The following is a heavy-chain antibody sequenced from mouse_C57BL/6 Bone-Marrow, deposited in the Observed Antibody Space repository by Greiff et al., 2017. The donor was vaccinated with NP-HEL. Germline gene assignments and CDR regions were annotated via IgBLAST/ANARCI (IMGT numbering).Heavy chain of an antibody. V-gene: IGHV1-72*01. J-gene: IGHJ2*01. CDR3: ARYFYGSGSVDY. Sequence: QVQLKQPGAELVKPGASVKLSCKASGYTFTSYLMHWVKQRPGRGLEWIGRIDPNSGGTKYNEKIKSKTTLTVDKPSSTAYMQLNSQTAEDAAVYCFARYFYGSGSVDYWGQGATLTVSS. CDR1: GYTFTSYL. CDR2: IDPNSGGT. D-gene: IGHD1-1*01.